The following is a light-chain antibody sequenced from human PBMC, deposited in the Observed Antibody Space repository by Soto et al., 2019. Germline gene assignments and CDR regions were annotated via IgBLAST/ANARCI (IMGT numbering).Light chain of an antibody. CDR1: QGIRNE. CDR3: LQDYSYPRT. V-gene: IGKV1-6*01. CDR2: AAS. Sequence: AIQMTQSPSSLSASIGDRVTITCRASQGIRNELGWYQQKPGKAPILPIYAASSLQSGVPSRFSGSGSGTDFTLTISSLQPEDFATYYCLQDYSYPRTFGQGTKVEVK. J-gene: IGKJ1*01.